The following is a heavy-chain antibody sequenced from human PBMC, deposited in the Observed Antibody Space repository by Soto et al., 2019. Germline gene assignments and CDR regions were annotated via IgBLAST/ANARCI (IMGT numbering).Heavy chain of an antibody. J-gene: IGHJ4*02. CDR1: GFTFSSYG. V-gene: IGHV3-30*18. CDR2: ISYDGSNK. D-gene: IGHD6-13*01. CDR3: AKEKTNPGGRSWYSSSLDY. Sequence: GESLKISCAASGFTFSSYGMHWVRQAPGKGLEWVAVISYDGSNKYYADSVKGRFTISRDNSKNTLYLQMNSLRAEDTAVYYCAKEKTNPGGRSWYSSSLDYWGQGTLVTVSS.